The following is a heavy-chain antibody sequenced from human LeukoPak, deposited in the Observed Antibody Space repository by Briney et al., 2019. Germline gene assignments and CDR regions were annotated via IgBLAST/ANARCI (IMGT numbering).Heavy chain of an antibody. CDR2: INHSGCT. V-gene: IGHV4-34*01. CDR1: GWSFRGYY. Sequence: SWTLSLTCAVYGWSFRGYYWSWIRQPPGKGLEWIGEINHSGCTNYNPSLKSRVTISVDPSKNQFSLKLSSVTAADTAVYYCARRGAAAGTFYWFGPWGQGTLVTVSS. J-gene: IGHJ5*02. D-gene: IGHD6-13*01. CDR3: ARRGAAAGTFYWFGP.